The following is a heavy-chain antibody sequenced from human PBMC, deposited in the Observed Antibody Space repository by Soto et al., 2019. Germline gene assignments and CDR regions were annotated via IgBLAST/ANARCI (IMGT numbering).Heavy chain of an antibody. Sequence: PSETLSLTCTVSGGSISSGGYYWSWIRQHPGKGLEWIGYIYYSGSTYYNPSLKSRVTISVDTSKNQFSLKLSSVTAADTAVYYCASTSPERTIYFDYCGQGTLVIVSS. CDR2: IYYSGST. J-gene: IGHJ4*02. CDR3: ASTSPERTIYFDY. CDR1: GGSISSGGYY. V-gene: IGHV4-31*03.